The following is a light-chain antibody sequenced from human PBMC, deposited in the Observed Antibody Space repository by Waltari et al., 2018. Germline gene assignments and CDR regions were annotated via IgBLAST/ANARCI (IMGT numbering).Light chain of an antibody. J-gene: IGKJ4*01. V-gene: IGKV3-20*01. CDR3: QEFGGS. Sequence: ILLTQSPGTLSLSPGETATLFCRAAHSLGTRVLAWYQHRVGQAPRLLIYGTRTRATGTPGRFVGGGSGTDFTLTIYRLEPEDFAVYYCQEFGGSFGGGTKVEMK. CDR2: GTR. CDR1: HSLGTRV.